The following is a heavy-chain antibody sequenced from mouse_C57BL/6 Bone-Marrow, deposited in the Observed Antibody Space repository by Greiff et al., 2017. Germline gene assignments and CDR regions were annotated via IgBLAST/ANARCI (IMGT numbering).Heavy chain of an antibody. Sequence: EVKLVESGGDLVKPGGSLKLSCAASGFTFSSYGMSWVRQTPDKRLEWVATISSGGSYTYYPDSVKGRFTISRDNAKNTLYLQMSSLKSEDTAMYFCARRYGSSYWYVEVWGPGTTVTVSS. CDR1: GFTFSSYG. J-gene: IGHJ1*01. D-gene: IGHD1-1*01. CDR2: ISSGGSYT. CDR3: ARRYGSSYWYVEV. V-gene: IGHV5-6*02.